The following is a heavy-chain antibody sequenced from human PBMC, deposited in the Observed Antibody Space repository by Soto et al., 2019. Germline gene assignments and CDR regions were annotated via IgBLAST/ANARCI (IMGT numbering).Heavy chain of an antibody. CDR3: ARGPSYDFWSGYYDY. CDR2: IYYSGST. Sequence: SETLSLTCTVSGGSVSSGSYYWSWIRQPPGKGLEWIGYIYYSGSTNYNPSLKSRVTISVDTSKNQFSLKLSSVTAADTAVYYCARGPSYDFWSGYYDYWGQGTLVTVSS. V-gene: IGHV4-61*01. CDR1: GGSVSSGSYY. D-gene: IGHD3-3*01. J-gene: IGHJ4*02.